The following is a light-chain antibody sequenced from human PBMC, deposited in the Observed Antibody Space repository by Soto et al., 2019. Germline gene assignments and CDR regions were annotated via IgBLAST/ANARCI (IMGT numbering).Light chain of an antibody. J-gene: IGLJ1*01. CDR2: EVS. CDR3: SSYTITNTYV. Sequence: QSVLTQPASVSGSPGQSITISCTGTSSDVGTYDYVSWYQHHPGKTPKLIIFEVSNRPSGVSNRFSGSKSGSTASLTISGLQAEDEADYYCSSYTITNTYVFGTGTKVTVL. V-gene: IGLV2-14*01. CDR1: SSDVGTYDY.